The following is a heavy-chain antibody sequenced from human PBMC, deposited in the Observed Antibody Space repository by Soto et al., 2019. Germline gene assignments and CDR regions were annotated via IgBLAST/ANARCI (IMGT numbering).Heavy chain of an antibody. Sequence: QVQLVQSGGEVKKPGASVKVSCKASGYTFTSYGLSWVRQAPGQGLEWMGWISAYNGNTKYAQKLQGRVTMTTDTSTSTAHMELRSLRSDDTAVYYCARDPPYLPLQDRLFDYWGQGTLVAVSS. CDR2: ISAYNGNT. CDR1: GYTFTSYG. D-gene: IGHD2-21*01. CDR3: ARDPPYLPLQDRLFDY. V-gene: IGHV1-18*01. J-gene: IGHJ4*02.